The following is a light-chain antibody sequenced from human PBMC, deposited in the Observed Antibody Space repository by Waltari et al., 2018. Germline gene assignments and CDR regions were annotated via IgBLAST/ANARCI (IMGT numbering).Light chain of an antibody. CDR2: DVD. V-gene: IGLV2-23*02. CDR3: CSYAGRLSVV. Sequence: QSALTQPASVSGSPGQSITISCTGTSSDVGGSSFVSWYQRHPGTAPKVILYDVDKRPSGVSNRFSGSKSGNTASLTISGLQAEDEADYFCCSYAGRLSVVFGGGTKVTVL. CDR1: SSDVGGSSF. J-gene: IGLJ2*01.